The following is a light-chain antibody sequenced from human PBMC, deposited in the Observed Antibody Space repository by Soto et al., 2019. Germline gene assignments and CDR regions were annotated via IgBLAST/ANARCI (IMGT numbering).Light chain of an antibody. CDR1: QNINNY. CDR3: QRTNSFPPYT. CDR2: DAS. V-gene: IGKV1-33*01. J-gene: IGKJ2*01. Sequence: DIQMTQSPSSLSASVGDRVTITCQASQNINNYLNWYQQKPGRAPKLLIYDASNLEAGVPSRFRGSGSGTDFTLTITGLQPEDFATYFCQRTNSFPPYTFGQGTKLEIK.